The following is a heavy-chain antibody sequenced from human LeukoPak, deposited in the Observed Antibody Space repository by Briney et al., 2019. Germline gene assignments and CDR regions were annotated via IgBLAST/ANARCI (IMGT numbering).Heavy chain of an antibody. CDR2: IYYSGST. D-gene: IGHD3-3*01. CDR1: GGSISSSSYY. J-gene: IGHJ4*02. CDR3: ARLMGTIFGVVIKAYYFDY. V-gene: IGHV4-39*01. Sequence: PSETLSLTCTVSGGSISSSSYYWGWIRQPPGKGLEWIGSIYYSGSTYYNPSLKSRVTISVDSSKNQFSLKLGSVTAADTAVYYCARLMGTIFGVVIKAYYFDYWGQGTLVTVSS.